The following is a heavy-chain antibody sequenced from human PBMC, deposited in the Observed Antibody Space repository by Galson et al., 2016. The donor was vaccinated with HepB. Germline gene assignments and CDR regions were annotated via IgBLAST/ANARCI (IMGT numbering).Heavy chain of an antibody. CDR1: GFTISSNW. J-gene: IGHJ4*02. D-gene: IGHD1-7*01. CDR3: ARETTACAD. V-gene: IGHV3-7*03. Sequence: SLRLSCAASGFTISSNWMNWVRQAPGKGLEWVANMNQDESDINYVDSVKGRFIISRDDAKNSLYLQMNSLRPEDTAMYYWARETTACADWGQGTLVTVSS. CDR2: MNQDESDI.